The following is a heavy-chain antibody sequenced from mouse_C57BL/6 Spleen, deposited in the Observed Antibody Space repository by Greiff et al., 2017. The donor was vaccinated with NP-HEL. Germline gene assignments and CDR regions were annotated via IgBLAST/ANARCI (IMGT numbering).Heavy chain of an antibody. D-gene: IGHD2-2*01. CDR3: ARGGGFGYDGFAWFAY. J-gene: IGHJ3*01. CDR1: GYTFTSYW. V-gene: IGHV1-64*01. Sequence: QVQLQQPGAELVKPGASVKLSCKASGYTFTSYWMHWVKQRPGQGLEWIGMIHPNSGSTNYNEKFKSKATLTADKSSSTAYMQLSSLTSEDSAVYYGARGGGFGYDGFAWFAYWGQGTLVTVSA. CDR2: IHPNSGST.